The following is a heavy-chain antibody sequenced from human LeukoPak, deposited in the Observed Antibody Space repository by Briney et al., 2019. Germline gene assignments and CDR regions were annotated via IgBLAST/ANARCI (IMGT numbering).Heavy chain of an antibody. V-gene: IGHV3-11*04. D-gene: IGHD2-8*01. CDR1: GFTFSDSY. CDR2: ISGSGHDI. Sequence: GGSLRLSCAASGFTFSDSYMTWVRQAPGKGVEWVAYISGSGHDINYSESAKGRFTISRDNAKNSLYLQMISLRTEDTAVYYCAKNGPSPYRYYMDVWGKGTTVTISS. J-gene: IGHJ6*03. CDR3: AKNGPSPYRYYMDV.